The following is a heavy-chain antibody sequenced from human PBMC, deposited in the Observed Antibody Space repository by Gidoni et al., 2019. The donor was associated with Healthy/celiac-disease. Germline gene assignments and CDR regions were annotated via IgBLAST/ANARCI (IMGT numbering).Heavy chain of an antibody. V-gene: IGHV3-48*04. Sequence: EVQLVESGGGLVQPGGSLRLSCAASGFTFSSYGMNWVRQAPGKGLGWVSYISSSSSTIYYAESVKGRFTISRDNAKNSLYLQMNSLGAEDTAVYYCARDRFPADYWGQGTLVTVSS. D-gene: IGHD2-21*01. CDR2: ISSSSSTI. CDR1: GFTFSSYG. CDR3: ARDRFPADY. J-gene: IGHJ4*02.